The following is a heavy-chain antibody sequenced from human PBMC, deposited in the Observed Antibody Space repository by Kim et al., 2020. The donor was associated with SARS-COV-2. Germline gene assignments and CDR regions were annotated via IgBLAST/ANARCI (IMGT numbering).Heavy chain of an antibody. V-gene: IGHV3-15*01. D-gene: IGHD6-19*01. CDR2: IKSKTDGGTT. Sequence: GGSLRLSCAASGFTFSNAWMSWVRQAPGKGLEWVGRIKSKTDGGTTDYAAPVKGRFTISRDDSKNTLYLQMNSLKTEDTAVYYCTTRPGIAVAGTAPYGMDVWGQGTTVTVSS. J-gene: IGHJ6*02. CDR1: GFTFSNAW. CDR3: TTRPGIAVAGTAPYGMDV.